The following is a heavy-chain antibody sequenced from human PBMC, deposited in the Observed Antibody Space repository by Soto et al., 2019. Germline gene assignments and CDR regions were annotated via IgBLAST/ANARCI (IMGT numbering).Heavy chain of an antibody. J-gene: IGHJ4*02. D-gene: IGHD6-6*01. Sequence: PGGSLRLSCAASGFTFSRYWMSWVRQAPGKGLEWVANIKPDGSEKYYVDSVRGRFTISRDNVENSLNLQMNSLRAEDAALYYCARDEARPLGYWGQGTLVTVSS. CDR3: ARDEARPLGY. V-gene: IGHV3-7*01. CDR2: IKPDGSEK. CDR1: GFTFSRYW.